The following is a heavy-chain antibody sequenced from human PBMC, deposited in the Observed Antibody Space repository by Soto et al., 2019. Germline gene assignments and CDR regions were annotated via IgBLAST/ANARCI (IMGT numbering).Heavy chain of an antibody. V-gene: IGHV1-69*02. CDR2: IIPILGIA. J-gene: IGHJ6*02. CDR1: GGTFSSYT. Sequence: VKVSCKASGGTFSSYTISWVRQAPGQGLEWMGRIIPILGIANYAQKFQGRVTITADKSTSTAYMELSSLRSEDTAVYYCARVRYSYEPFYYYYYGMDVWGQGTTVTVSS. CDR3: ARVRYSYEPFYYYYYGMDV. D-gene: IGHD5-18*01.